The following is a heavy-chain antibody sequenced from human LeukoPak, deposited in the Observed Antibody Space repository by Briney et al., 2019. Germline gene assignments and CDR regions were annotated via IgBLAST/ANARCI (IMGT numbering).Heavy chain of an antibody. V-gene: IGHV1-69*06. Sequence: GSSVKVSCKASGGTFSSYAISWVRQAPGQGLEWMEGIIPIFGTANYAQKFQGRVTITADKSTSTAYMELSSLRSEDTAVYYCARGRGWDSYGREGFDYWGQGTLVTVSS. CDR2: IIPIFGTA. J-gene: IGHJ4*02. CDR3: ARGRGWDSYGREGFDY. D-gene: IGHD5-18*01. CDR1: GGTFSSYA.